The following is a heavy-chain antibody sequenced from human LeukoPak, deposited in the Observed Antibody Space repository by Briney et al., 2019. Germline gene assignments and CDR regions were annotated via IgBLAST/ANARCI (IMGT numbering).Heavy chain of an antibody. Sequence: GGSLRLSCAASGFTFSSYSMNWVRQAPGKGLEWVSSISSSSSYIYYADSVKGRFTISRDNAKNSLYLQMNSLRAEDTAVYYCAREDVVVAAMLYYYYGMDVWGQGTTVTASS. CDR3: AREDVVVAAMLYYYYGMDV. CDR1: GFTFSSYS. CDR2: ISSSSSYI. V-gene: IGHV3-21*01. J-gene: IGHJ6*02. D-gene: IGHD2-15*01.